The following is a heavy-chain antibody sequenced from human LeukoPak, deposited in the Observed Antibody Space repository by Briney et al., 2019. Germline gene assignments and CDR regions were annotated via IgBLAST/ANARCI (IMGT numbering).Heavy chain of an antibody. V-gene: IGHV3-21*04. CDR3: ARRGAAAGRNAFDL. CDR2: ISSSSSYI. CDR1: GFTFSSYS. Sequence: GGSLRLSCAVSGFTFSSYSMNWVRQAPGKGLEWVSSISSSSSYIYYADSVKGRFTISRDNAKNSLYLQMNSLRAEDTAVFYCARRGAAAGRNAFDLWGQGTMVTVSS. J-gene: IGHJ3*01. D-gene: IGHD6-13*01.